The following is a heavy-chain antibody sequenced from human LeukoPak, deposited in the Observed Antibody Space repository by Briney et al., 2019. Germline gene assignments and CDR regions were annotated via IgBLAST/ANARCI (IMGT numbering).Heavy chain of an antibody. Sequence: ASVTVSSTASGYTFSIYYTHWVRQAPGQGLEWIGIINPRGGSTTYAQPFQGRVTMTWDTSMSTVYMELSSLRSEDTAVYYCARDDELGYYYGMDVWGQGTTVTVSS. V-gene: IGHV1-46*01. D-gene: IGHD1-26*01. CDR3: ARDDELGYYYGMDV. CDR1: GYTFSIYY. J-gene: IGHJ6*02. CDR2: INPRGGST.